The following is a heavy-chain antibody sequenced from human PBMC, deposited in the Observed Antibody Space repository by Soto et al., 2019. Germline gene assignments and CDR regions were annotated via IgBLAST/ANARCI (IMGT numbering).Heavy chain of an antibody. D-gene: IGHD5-12*01. CDR3: ARGQEGIVATH. J-gene: IGHJ4*02. Sequence: QVQLQQWGAGLLKPSETLSLTCAVNGGSLTGYYWSWIRQPPGKGLEWIGEIKDGGVTNYSPSLKSRVTMSAAPSKNQFSLKLNSVTAADTAVYSCARGQEGIVATHWDQGTLVTVSS. CDR1: GGSLTGYY. V-gene: IGHV4-34*01. CDR2: IKDGGVT.